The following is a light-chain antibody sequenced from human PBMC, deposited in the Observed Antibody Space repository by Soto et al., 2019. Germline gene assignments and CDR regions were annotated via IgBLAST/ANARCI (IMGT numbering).Light chain of an antibody. CDR3: QHHNHWPS. CDR2: EAS. V-gene: IGKV3-15*01. J-gene: IGKJ2*01. CDR1: QSVATN. Sequence: IVMTQSPATLSVSPGERATLSCRASQSVATNLAWYQQKPGQAPRLLIYEASTRATGIPARFSGSGTGTEFTLTISSLXSXXXXXXYCQHHNHWPSFGQGTSLXIK.